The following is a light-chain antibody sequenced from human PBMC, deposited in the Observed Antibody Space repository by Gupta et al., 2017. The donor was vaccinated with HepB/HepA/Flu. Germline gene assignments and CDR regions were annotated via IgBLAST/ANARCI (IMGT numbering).Light chain of an antibody. J-gene: IGKJ1*01. CDR2: AAS. Sequence: IQMTQSPSSLSASVGDRVTITCRASQSISSYLNWYQQKPGKAPKLLIYAASSLQSGVPSRFSGSGSGTDLTLTISRLQPEDFATYYCQQSYSTPPWTFGQGTKVEIK. CDR3: QQSYSTPPWT. V-gene: IGKV1-39*01. CDR1: QSISSY.